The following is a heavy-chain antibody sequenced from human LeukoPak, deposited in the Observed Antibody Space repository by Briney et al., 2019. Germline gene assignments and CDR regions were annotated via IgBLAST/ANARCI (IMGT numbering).Heavy chain of an antibody. CDR3: ARDRYYDSGSYYN. D-gene: IGHD3-10*01. CDR1: GGSISSYY. J-gene: IGHJ4*02. Sequence: PSETLSLTCTVSGGSISSYYWNWIRQPPGKGLEWIGYIYYSGSTNYNTSLKSRVTISVDTSKNQFSLKLSSVTAADTAVYYCARDRYYDSGSYYNWGQGTLVTVSS. CDR2: IYYSGST. V-gene: IGHV4-59*01.